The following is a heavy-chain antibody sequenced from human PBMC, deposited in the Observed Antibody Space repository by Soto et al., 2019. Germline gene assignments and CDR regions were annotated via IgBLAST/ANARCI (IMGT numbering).Heavy chain of an antibody. CDR1: GFTFSSYA. CDR2: ISSGGAST. CDR3: ARIPPASSSYDITGVQWYFYL. D-gene: IGHD2-8*02. Sequence: EVQLLESGGGLVQPGGSLRLSCAASGFTFSSYAMSWVRQAPGKGLEWVSGISSGGASTYYADSVKGRFTVSRDKPKKTLFLQRNSLRAGDTALYYWARIPPASSSYDITGVQWYFYLWGRGTLVTVSS. J-gene: IGHJ2*01. V-gene: IGHV3-23*01.